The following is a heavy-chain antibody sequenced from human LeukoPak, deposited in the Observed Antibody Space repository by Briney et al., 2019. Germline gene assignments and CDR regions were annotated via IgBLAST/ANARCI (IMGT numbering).Heavy chain of an antibody. D-gene: IGHD3-10*01. Sequence: PSETLSLTCTVSGYSISSGYYWGWIRQPPGKGLEWIGSIYHSGSTYYNPSLKSRVTISVDTSKNQFSLKLSSVTAADTAVYYCARGYYYYGSGSPFDYWGQGTLVTVSS. V-gene: IGHV4-38-2*02. J-gene: IGHJ4*02. CDR3: ARGYYYYGSGSPFDY. CDR2: IYHSGST. CDR1: GYSISSGYY.